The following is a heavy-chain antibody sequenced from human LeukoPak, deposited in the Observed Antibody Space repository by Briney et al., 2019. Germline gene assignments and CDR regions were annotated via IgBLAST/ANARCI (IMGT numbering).Heavy chain of an antibody. J-gene: IGHJ4*02. CDR2: IYYSGST. V-gene: IGHV4-59*08. CDR3: AGGMATSEIDY. Sequence: SETLSLTCTVSGGSISSYYWSWIRQPPGKGLEWIGYIYYSGSTNYNPSLKSRVTISVDTSKNQFSLKLSSVTAADTAVYYCAGGMATSEIDYWGQGTLVTVSS. CDR1: GGSISSYY. D-gene: IGHD5-24*01.